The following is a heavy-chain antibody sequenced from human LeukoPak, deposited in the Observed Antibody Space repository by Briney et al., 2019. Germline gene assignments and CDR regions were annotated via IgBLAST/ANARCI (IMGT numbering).Heavy chain of an antibody. J-gene: IGHJ5*02. D-gene: IGHD2-2*01. V-gene: IGHV4-61*01. Sequence: SETLSLTCTVSGGSVSSGSYYWSWIRQPPGKGLEWTAYISYSGSTNYNPSLKSRVTISVDTSKNQFSLKLSSVTAADTAVYYCARVVVVPAGRWFDPWGQGTLVTVSS. CDR3: ARVVVVPAGRWFDP. CDR2: ISYSGST. CDR1: GGSVSSGSYY.